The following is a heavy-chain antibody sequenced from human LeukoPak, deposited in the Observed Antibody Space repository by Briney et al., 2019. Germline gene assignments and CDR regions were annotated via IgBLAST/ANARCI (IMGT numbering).Heavy chain of an antibody. Sequence: GESLKISCKGSGXSFTSYWSSWVRQMPGKGLEWMGRIDPSDSYTNYSPSLQGHVTISADKSISTAYLQWSSLKASDTAIYYCARRAKKLELRYWGQGTLVTVSS. CDR2: IDPSDSYT. V-gene: IGHV5-10-1*01. D-gene: IGHD1-7*01. J-gene: IGHJ4*02. CDR1: GXSFTSYW. CDR3: ARRAKKLELRY.